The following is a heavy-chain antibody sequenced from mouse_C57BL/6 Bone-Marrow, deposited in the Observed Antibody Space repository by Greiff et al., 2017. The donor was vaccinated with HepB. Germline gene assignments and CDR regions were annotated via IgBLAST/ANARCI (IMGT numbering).Heavy chain of an antibody. V-gene: IGHV1-63*01. CDR2: IYPGGGYT. CDR1: GYTFTNYW. D-gene: IGHD2-12*01. Sequence: VMLVESGAELVRPGTSVKMSCKASGYTFTNYWIGWAKQRPGHGLEWIGVIYPGGGYTNYNEKFKGKATLTADKSSSTAYMQFSSLTSEDSAIYYCAREGYYSYAMDYWGQGTSVTVSS. J-gene: IGHJ4*01. CDR3: AREGYYSYAMDY.